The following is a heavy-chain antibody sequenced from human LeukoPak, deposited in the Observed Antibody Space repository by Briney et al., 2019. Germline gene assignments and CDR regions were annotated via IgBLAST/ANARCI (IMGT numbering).Heavy chain of an antibody. D-gene: IGHD6-19*01. J-gene: IGHJ4*02. CDR1: GFTFSAFH. CDR2: ITTKAESYAT. CDR3: TTYTSGHY. V-gene: IGHV3-73*01. Sequence: GGSLKLSCAASGFTFSAFHMHWVRQASGKGLEWVGRITTKAESYATAYAASVEGRFTVSRDDSKNTAYLQMSSLKTEDTALYYCTTYTSGHYWGQGTLVTVSS.